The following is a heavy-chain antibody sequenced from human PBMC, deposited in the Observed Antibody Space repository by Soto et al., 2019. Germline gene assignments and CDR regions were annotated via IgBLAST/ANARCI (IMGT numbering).Heavy chain of an antibody. CDR1: GGTFSSYA. V-gene: IGHV1-69*06. CDR2: IIPIFGTA. D-gene: IGHD3-9*01. J-gene: IGHJ6*02. Sequence: SVKVSCKASGGTFSSYAISWVRQAPGQGLKWMGGIIPIFGTANYAQKFQGRVTITADKSTSTTYMELSSLRSEDTAVYYCARGTYDILTEYYYGMDVWGQGTTVTVSS. CDR3: ARGTYDILTEYYYGMDV.